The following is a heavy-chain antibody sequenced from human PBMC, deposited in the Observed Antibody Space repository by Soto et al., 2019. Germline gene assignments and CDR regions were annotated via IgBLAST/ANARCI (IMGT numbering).Heavy chain of an antibody. CDR3: ARACQPSYSSGCLGY. V-gene: IGHV1-3*01. CDR2: INAGNGNT. D-gene: IGHD6-19*01. Sequence: QVQLVQSGAEVKKPGASVKVSCKASGYTFTSYAMHWVRQAPGQRLEWMGWINAGNGNTKYSQKFQGRVTITRDTSASTAYMELSSLRSEDTAVYYCARACQPSYSSGCLGYWGQGTLVTVSS. CDR1: GYTFTSYA. J-gene: IGHJ4*02.